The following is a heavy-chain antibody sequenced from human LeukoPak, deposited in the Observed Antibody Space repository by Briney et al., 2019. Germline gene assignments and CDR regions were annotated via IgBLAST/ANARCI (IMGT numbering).Heavy chain of an antibody. CDR1: GFTFSIYS. D-gene: IGHD3-10*01. J-gene: IGHJ3*02. V-gene: IGHV3-23*01. CDR2: ISGSGGST. CDR3: AKDLELLWFGEFGFSAFDI. Sequence: GGSLRLSCAASGFTFSIYSMNWVRQAPGKGLEWVSAISGSGGSTYYADSVKGRFTISRDNSKNTLYLQMNSLRAEDTAVYYCAKDLELLWFGEFGFSAFDIWGQGTMVTVSS.